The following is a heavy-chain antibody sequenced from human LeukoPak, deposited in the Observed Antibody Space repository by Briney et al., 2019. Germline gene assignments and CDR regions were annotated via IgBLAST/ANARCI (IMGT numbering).Heavy chain of an antibody. Sequence: ASVKVSCKASGGTFSSYAISWVRQAPGQGLEWMGGIIPIFGTANYAQKFQGRVTITADESTSTAYMELSSLRSEDTAVYYCARVVGATYNFDCWGQGTLVTVSS. D-gene: IGHD1-26*01. J-gene: IGHJ4*02. CDR2: IIPIFGTA. CDR3: ARVVGATYNFDC. V-gene: IGHV1-69*13. CDR1: GGTFSSYA.